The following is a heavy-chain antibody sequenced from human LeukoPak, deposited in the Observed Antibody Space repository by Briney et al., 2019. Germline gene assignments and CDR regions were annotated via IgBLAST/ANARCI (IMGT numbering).Heavy chain of an antibody. CDR1: GYTFTSYD. CDR3: ATLAVAGSGGDAFDI. CDR2: MNPNSGNT. D-gene: IGHD6-19*01. V-gene: IGHV1-8*02. J-gene: IGHJ3*02. Sequence: ASVKVSCKASGYTFTSYDINWVRQATGQGLEWMGWMNPNSGNTGYAQKFQGRVTMTEDTSTDTAYMELSSLRSEDTAVYYCATLAVAGSGGDAFDIWGQGTMVTVSS.